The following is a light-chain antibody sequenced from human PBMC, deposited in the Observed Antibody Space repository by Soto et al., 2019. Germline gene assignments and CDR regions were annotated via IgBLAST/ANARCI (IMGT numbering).Light chain of an antibody. CDR2: DAS. CDR1: QSVSSY. Sequence: EIVLTQSPATLSLSPGERATLSCRASQSVSSYLAWYPQKPVQAPRLLIYDASNRATGIPARFSGSGSGTDSTLTISSLEPEDFAVSYCQQRSNWPYTFGQGTKLEIK. CDR3: QQRSNWPYT. J-gene: IGKJ2*01. V-gene: IGKV3-11*01.